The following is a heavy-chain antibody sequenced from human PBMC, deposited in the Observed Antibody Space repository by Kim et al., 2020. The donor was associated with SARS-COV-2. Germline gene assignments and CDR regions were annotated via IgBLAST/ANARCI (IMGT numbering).Heavy chain of an antibody. CDR2: TYYRSKWYN. D-gene: IGHD6-13*01. Sequence: SQTLSLTCAISGDSVSSNSAAWNWIRQSPSRGLEWLGRTYYRSKWYNDYAVSVKSRITINPDTSKNQFSLQLNSVTPEDTAVYYCARGHHSSSWRYYYYYGMDVWGQGTTVTVSS. CDR1: GDSVSSNSAA. J-gene: IGHJ6*02. CDR3: ARGHHSSSWRYYYYYGMDV. V-gene: IGHV6-1*01.